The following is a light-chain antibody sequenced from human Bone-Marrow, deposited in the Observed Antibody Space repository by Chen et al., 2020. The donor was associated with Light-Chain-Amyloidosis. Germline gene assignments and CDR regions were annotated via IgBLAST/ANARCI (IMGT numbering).Light chain of an antibody. CDR3: SSYTITNTLV. CDR2: EVT. J-gene: IGLJ1*01. CDR1: SSDGGGDNH. Sequence: QSALTPPASVSGSPGQSITISCTGTSSDGGGDNHVSLYQHHRDKAPKLMIYEVTNRPSWVPDLFSGSKSDNTASLTISGLQTEDEADYFCSSYTITNTLVFGSGTRVTVL. V-gene: IGLV2-14*01.